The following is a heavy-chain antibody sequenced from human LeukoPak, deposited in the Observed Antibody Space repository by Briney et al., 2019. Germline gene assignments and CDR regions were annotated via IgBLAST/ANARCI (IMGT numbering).Heavy chain of an antibody. CDR3: ARDQLYYYYMDV. V-gene: IGHV3-48*03. D-gene: IGHD2-2*01. J-gene: IGHJ6*03. CDR1: GFTFSSYE. Sequence: GGSLRLSCAASGFTFSSYEMNWVRQAPGKGLEWVSYISSSGSTIYYADSVKGRFTISRDNAKNSLYLQMNSLRAEDTAVYYCARDQLYYYYMDVWGKGTAVTVSS. CDR2: ISSSGSTI.